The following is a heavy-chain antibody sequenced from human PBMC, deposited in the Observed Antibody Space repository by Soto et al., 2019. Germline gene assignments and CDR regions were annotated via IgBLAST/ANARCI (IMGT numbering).Heavy chain of an antibody. V-gene: IGHV1-3*01. J-gene: IGHJ5*01. CDR2: INAGNGNT. Sequence: GASVKVSCKASGYTFTSYAMHWVRQAPGQRLEWMGWINAGNGNTKYSQKFQGRVTITRDTSAGTAYMELSSLRSEDTAVYYCARDGDYYCISTSCYPGWFDYWGQGTLVTVSS. CDR1: GYTFTSYA. D-gene: IGHD2-2*01. CDR3: ARDGDYYCISTSCYPGWFDY.